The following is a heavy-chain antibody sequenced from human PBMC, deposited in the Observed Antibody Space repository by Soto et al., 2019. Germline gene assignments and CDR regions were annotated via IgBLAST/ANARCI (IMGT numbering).Heavy chain of an antibody. V-gene: IGHV4-39*01. CDR1: GASIGRSSYF. J-gene: IGHJ4*02. Sequence: SETLSLTCTVSGASIGRSSYFWGWIRQTPGKGLEWIGSMHFGGTTHSSPSLKSRVVISVDASQNQFSLEVKSVTAADSGVFSGARNEKNPLIGLGPGGGETLV. D-gene: IGHD2-21*01. CDR3: ARNEKNPLIGLGP. CDR2: MHFGGTT.